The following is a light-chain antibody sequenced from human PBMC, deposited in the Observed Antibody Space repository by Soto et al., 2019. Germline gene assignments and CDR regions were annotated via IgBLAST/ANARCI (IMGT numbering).Light chain of an antibody. J-gene: IGKJ1*01. V-gene: IGKV3-15*01. CDR2: DAS. CDR3: QQYHNWPLT. Sequence: EIVMTQSPATLSVSPGERATLSCWASRSVSSNLAWYHQKPGQAPRLLIYDASTTATGVPARFSGSGSETAFTLTISSPQSEDFAVYYCQQYHNWPLTFGQGTKVEIK. CDR1: RSVSSN.